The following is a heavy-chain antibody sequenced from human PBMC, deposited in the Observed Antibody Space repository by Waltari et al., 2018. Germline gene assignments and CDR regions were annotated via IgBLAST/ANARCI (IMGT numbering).Heavy chain of an antibody. D-gene: IGHD3-10*01. Sequence: EVQLLESGGGLVQPGGSLRLSCAASGFPFSSYAMSWVRQAPGKGLEWVSVIYSGGSSTYYADSVKGRFTISRDNSKNTLYLQMNSLRAEDTAVYYCAKAYYYGSGSYPAPFDYWGQGTLVTVSS. J-gene: IGHJ4*02. CDR3: AKAYYYGSGSYPAPFDY. CDR1: GFPFSSYA. CDR2: IYSGGSST. V-gene: IGHV3-23*03.